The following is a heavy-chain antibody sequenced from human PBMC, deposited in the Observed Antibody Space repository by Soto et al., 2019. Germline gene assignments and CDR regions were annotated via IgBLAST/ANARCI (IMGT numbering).Heavy chain of an antibody. CDR3: ARQKYYDILTGYSWFDP. Sequence: SETLSLTCTVSGGSISSSSYYWGWIRQPPGKGLEWIGSIYYSGSTSYNPSLKSRFTISVDTSKNQFSLKLSSVTAADTAVYYCARQKYYDILTGYSWFDPWGQGTLVTVSS. V-gene: IGHV4-39*01. D-gene: IGHD3-9*01. CDR1: GGSISSSSYY. J-gene: IGHJ5*02. CDR2: IYYSGST.